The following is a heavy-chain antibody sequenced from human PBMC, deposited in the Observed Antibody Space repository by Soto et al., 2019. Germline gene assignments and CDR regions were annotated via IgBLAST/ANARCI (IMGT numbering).Heavy chain of an antibody. D-gene: IGHD2-21*02. V-gene: IGHV4-31*03. CDR3: ASVIGGDSKYYFDY. J-gene: IGHJ4*02. CDR2: IYYSGRT. CDR1: GVSISTGGYY. Sequence: SETLSLTCTVSGVSISTGGYYWGWIRQHPGKGLEWIGNIYYSGRTYYNPSLKSRVILSVDTSKNHFSLNLRSLTAADSAMYYCASVIGGDSKYYFDYWGQGPLVTVSS.